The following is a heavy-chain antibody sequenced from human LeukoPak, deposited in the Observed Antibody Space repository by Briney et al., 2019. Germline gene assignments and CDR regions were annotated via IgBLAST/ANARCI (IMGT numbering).Heavy chain of an antibody. CDR3: ARGYCSGGSCYDAFDI. J-gene: IGHJ3*02. CDR2: INAGNGNT. CDR1: GYTFTSYA. V-gene: IGHV1-3*01. Sequence: GASVKVSCKASGYTFTSYAMHWVRQAPGQRLEWMGWINAGNGNTKYSQKFQGRVTITRDTSASTAYMELSSLRSEDTAVYYCARGYCSGGSCYDAFDIWGQGTMVTVSS. D-gene: IGHD2-15*01.